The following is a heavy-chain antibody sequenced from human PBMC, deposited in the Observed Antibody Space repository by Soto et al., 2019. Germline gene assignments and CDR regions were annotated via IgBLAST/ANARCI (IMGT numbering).Heavy chain of an antibody. CDR3: ARLSSSWSMDV. J-gene: IGHJ6*02. V-gene: IGHV3-33*08. CDR1: GFTFSAYP. Sequence: GGSLRLSCVASGFTFSAYPMHWVRQAPDKGLEWVAVTWYDGSNKYHADSVKGRFTISRDNSKNTLYLQMNSLRVEDTAVYYCARLSSSWSMDVWGQGTTVTVSS. D-gene: IGHD6-13*01. CDR2: TWYDGSNK.